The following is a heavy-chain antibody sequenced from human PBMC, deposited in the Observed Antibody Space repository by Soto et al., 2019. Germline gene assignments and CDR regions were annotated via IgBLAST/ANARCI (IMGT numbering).Heavy chain of an antibody. CDR1: GYGLTTDG. Sequence: QVHLVQSGAEVKKPGASVKVSCTGSGYGLTTDGITWVRQAPGQGLEWMAWISAHNGNTNYAQKLQGRVTVTRDTSTSTSYMELRSLRSDDTAVYYCARGRYGDYWGQGALVTVSS. CDR2: ISAHNGNT. V-gene: IGHV1-18*01. D-gene: IGHD1-1*01. J-gene: IGHJ4*02. CDR3: ARGRYGDY.